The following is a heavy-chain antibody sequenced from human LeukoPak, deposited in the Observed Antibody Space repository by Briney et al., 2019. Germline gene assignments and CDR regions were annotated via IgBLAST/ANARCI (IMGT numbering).Heavy chain of an antibody. V-gene: IGHV3-7*01. CDR2: IKQDGSEK. J-gene: IGHJ4*02. D-gene: IGHD3-10*01. Sequence: GESLRLSCAASGFTFSSYWMSWVRQAPGKGLEWVANIKQDGSEKYYVDSVKGRFTISRDNTKNSLYLRMNSLRAEDTAVYYCARDRMGRFDYWGQGTLVTVSS. CDR1: GFTFSSYW. CDR3: ARDRMGRFDY.